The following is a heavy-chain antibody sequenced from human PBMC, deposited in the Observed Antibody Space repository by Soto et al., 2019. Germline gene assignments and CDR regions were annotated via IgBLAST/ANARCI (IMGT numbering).Heavy chain of an antibody. Sequence: SETLSLTCTVSGGSISSYYWSWIRQPPGKGLEWIAYIYYSGSTKYNPSLKSRVTISVDTSKNQFSLKLRYVTAADTAVYYCARSDSDLSDYPWFHPSGSGTLVTVYS. CDR3: ARSDSDLSDYPWFHP. J-gene: IGHJ5*02. D-gene: IGHD2-21*01. CDR1: GGSISSYY. CDR2: IYYSGST. V-gene: IGHV4-59*01.